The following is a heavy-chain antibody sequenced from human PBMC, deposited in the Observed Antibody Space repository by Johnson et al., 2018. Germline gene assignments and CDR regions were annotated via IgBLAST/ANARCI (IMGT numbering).Heavy chain of an antibody. CDR3: VRVGMVDV. D-gene: IGHD1-14*01. J-gene: IGHJ6*04. Sequence: EQLGESGGGLVQPGGSLRLCCAAAGFTFSNYVMHWVRQAPGTGREYVSAISNRGGSTDYANSVKGRFTISRDNSKNTLYLQMGSLRAVELAVYSCVRVGMVDVWGKGTPVTVSS. V-gene: IGHV3-64*01. CDR1: GFTFSNYV. CDR2: ISNRGGST.